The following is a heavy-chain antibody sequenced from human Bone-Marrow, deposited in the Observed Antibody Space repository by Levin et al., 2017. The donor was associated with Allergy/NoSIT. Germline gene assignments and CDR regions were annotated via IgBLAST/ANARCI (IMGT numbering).Heavy chain of an antibody. CDR3: GSYTDN. CDR2: STGKATSHTT. CDR1: GFIFSDYY. J-gene: IGHJ4*02. V-gene: IGHV3-72*01. Sequence: PGGSLRLSCAVSGFIFSDYYMDWVRQAPGKGLEWVGRSTGKATSHTTFYGASVKGRFTISRDDSKNSVYLQMNSLKTEDTAVYHCGSYTDNWGQGTLVTVSS.